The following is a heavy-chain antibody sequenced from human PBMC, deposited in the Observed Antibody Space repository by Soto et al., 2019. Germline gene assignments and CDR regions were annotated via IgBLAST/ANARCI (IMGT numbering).Heavy chain of an antibody. CDR2: MNSKSGNT. CDR3: ARGFLARDHCYYMDV. CDR1: GYTFTTYD. J-gene: IGHJ6*03. Sequence: GASVKVSCKASGYTFTTYDINWVRQATGQGLEWMGWMNSKSGNTGYAQKFQGRLTMTRDPSISTAYMELSSLTSDDAAIYFCARGFLARDHCYYMDVWGKGTTVTVSS. V-gene: IGHV1-8*01.